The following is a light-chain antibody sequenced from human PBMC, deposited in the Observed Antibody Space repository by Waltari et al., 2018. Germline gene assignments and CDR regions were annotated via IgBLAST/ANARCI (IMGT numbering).Light chain of an antibody. CDR1: QNLSSY. CDR2: DAS. CDR3: QQRSNWPLT. J-gene: IGKJ4*01. V-gene: IGKV3-11*01. Sequence: EIVFTQSPATLSLSPGARATLSCRASQNLSSYFAWYQQKPGQPPRLRIYDASNRAAGFPARFSGTESGTDFTLTISSLEPEDFVVYYCQQRSNWPLTFGGGTKVEI.